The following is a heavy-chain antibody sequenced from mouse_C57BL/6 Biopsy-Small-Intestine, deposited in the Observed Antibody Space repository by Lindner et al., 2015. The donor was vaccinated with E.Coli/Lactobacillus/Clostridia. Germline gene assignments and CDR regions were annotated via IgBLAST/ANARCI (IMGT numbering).Heavy chain of an antibody. CDR1: GISITTGNYR. D-gene: IGHD1-1*01. CDR2: IYYSGTI. V-gene: IGHV3-5*01. J-gene: IGHJ4*01. Sequence: VQLQESGPGLVKPSQTVFLTCTVTGISITTGNYRWSWIRQFPGNKLEWIGHIYYSGTITYNPSLTSRTTITRDTPKNQFFLEMNSLTAEDTATYYCARDGGYYGSPYAMDYWGQGTSVTVSS. CDR3: ARDGGYYGSPYAMDY.